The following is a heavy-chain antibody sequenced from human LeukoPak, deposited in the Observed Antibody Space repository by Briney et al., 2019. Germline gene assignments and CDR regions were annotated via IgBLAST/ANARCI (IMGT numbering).Heavy chain of an antibody. V-gene: IGHV1-46*01. CDR2: INPSGGST. CDR3: ARNNYYDSSGDAFDI. J-gene: IGHJ3*02. D-gene: IGHD3-22*01. Sequence: ASVKVSCKASGYTFTSYYMHWVRQAPGQGLEWMGIINPSGGSTSYAQKFQGRVTMTRDTSASTVYMELSSLRSEDTAVYYCARNNYYDSSGDAFDIWGQGTMVTVSS. CDR1: GYTFTSYY.